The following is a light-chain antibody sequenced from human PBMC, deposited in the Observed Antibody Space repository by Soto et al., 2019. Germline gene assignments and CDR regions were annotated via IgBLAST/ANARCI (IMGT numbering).Light chain of an antibody. CDR1: QSVGNN. J-gene: IGKJ1*01. CDR3: QQYNNWPPWT. V-gene: IGKV3-15*01. CDR2: AAS. Sequence: EIGLTQSPAALSVSPGERVTLSCRASQSVGNNLAWYQQRPGQGPRLLIYAASDRATDIPVRFSGSGSGTEFTLTISSLQSEDFAVYYCQQYNNWPPWTFGRGTKVDIK.